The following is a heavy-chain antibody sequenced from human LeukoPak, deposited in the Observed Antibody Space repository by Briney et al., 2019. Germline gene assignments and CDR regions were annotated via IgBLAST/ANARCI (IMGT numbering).Heavy chain of an antibody. CDR3: AKDHYDILTGYYRGDWEHFDY. D-gene: IGHD3-9*01. Sequence: SGGSLRLSCAASGFTFSSYGMHWVRQAPGKGLEWVAVISYDGSNKYYADSVKGRFTISRDNSKNTLYLQMNSLRAEDTAVYYCAKDHYDILTGYYRGDWEHFDYWGQGTLVTVSS. J-gene: IGHJ4*02. CDR1: GFTFSSYG. V-gene: IGHV3-30*18. CDR2: ISYDGSNK.